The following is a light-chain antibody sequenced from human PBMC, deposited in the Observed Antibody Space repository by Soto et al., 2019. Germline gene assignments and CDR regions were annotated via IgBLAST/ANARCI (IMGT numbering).Light chain of an antibody. J-gene: IGKJ5*01. CDR2: DVS. CDR1: QSFSSY. CDR3: QQRSNWPIT. V-gene: IGKV3-11*01. Sequence: IVLTQSPPSLSLWPGERATLGCRASQSFSSYLAWYPQKPGQAPRLLIYDVSTRATGIPARFSGSGSRTDFILTIRSIEPGDFEVYYCQQRSNWPITLGKGPQLGIK.